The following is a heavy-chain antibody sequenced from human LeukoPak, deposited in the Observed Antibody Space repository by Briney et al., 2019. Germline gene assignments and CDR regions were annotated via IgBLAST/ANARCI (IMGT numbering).Heavy chain of an antibody. J-gene: IGHJ4*02. V-gene: IGHV3-43*02. CDR3: GTNRGYGSVSIFDY. CDR1: GFTFDDYA. CDR2: ISRDGGSR. Sequence: PGGSLRLSCAASGFTFDDYAMHWVRQAPGKGLEWVSRISRDGGSRYYADPVKGRLTISRDNSTNSLYLQMISLRTEDTAVDYCGTNRGYGSVSIFDYCGQGKVVIVSS. D-gene: IGHD3-10*01.